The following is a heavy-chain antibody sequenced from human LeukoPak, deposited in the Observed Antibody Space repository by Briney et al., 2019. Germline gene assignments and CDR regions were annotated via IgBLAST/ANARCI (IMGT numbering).Heavy chain of an antibody. CDR2: ISSSGSTI. CDR3: ARVVSRDAYKRIDF. Sequence: AGGSLRLSCAASGFTFSGYSMNWVRQAPGKGLEWVSYISSSGSTIYYADSVKGRFTISRDNAQNSLYLQTNSLRVEDTAAYYCARVVSRDAYKRIDFWGQGTLVTVSS. J-gene: IGHJ4*02. CDR1: GFTFSGYS. D-gene: IGHD5-24*01. V-gene: IGHV3-48*03.